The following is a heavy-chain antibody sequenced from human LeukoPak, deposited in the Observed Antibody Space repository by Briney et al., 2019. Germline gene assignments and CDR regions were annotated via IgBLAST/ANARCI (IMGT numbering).Heavy chain of an antibody. J-gene: IGHJ3*02. CDR3: ARGDYSDPGSYYHDAFD. V-gene: IGHV3-7*03. Sequence: GGSLRLSCAASGFTFSSYWMSWVRQAPGKGLEWVGNIKPDGSEKHYVDSVKGRLTIARDNAKNSLFLQMNSLRAEDTAVYYCARGDYSDPGSYYHDAFDIGAKGQWSPSLQ. CDR1: GFTFSSYW. D-gene: IGHD3-10*01. CDR2: IKPDGSEK.